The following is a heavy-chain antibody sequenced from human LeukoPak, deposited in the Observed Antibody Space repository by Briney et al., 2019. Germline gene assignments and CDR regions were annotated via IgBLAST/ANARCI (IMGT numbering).Heavy chain of an antibody. CDR3: ARDVGNFDY. V-gene: IGHV3-74*01. CDR1: GFPFSSYW. CDR2: INGDGSST. J-gene: IGHJ4*02. Sequence: PGGSLRLSCAASGFPFSSYWMHWVRQVPGKGLVWVSRINGDGSSTSYADSVKGRFTISRDNFNNTLYLQMSSLRAEDTAVYYCARDVGNFDYWGQGTLVTVSS.